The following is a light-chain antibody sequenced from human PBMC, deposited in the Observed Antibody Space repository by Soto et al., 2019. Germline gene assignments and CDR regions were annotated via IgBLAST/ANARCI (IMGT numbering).Light chain of an antibody. J-gene: IGLJ3*02. V-gene: IGLV2-14*01. Sequence: QSALTQPASVSGSPGPSVTISCTGTSSDVGGYNYVSWYQQHPGQPPKLMIYEVSSRPSGVSNRFSGSKSGNTASLTISGLQAEDEADYYCSSYTSSSTRVFGGGTKLTVL. CDR1: SSDVGGYNY. CDR2: EVS. CDR3: SSYTSSSTRV.